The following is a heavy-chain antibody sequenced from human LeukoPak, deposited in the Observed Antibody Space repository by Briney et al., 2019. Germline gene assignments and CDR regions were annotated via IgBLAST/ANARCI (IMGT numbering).Heavy chain of an antibody. CDR3: AREDIVVVVAASHFDY. CDR2: IIPIFGTA. Sequence: SVKVSCKASGGTFSRYAISWVREAPGQGLEWMGRIIPIFGTANYAQKFQGRVTITTDESTSTAYMELSSLRSEDTAVYYCAREDIVVVVAASHFDYWGQGTLVTVSS. J-gene: IGHJ4*02. D-gene: IGHD2-15*01. CDR1: GGTFSRYA. V-gene: IGHV1-69*05.